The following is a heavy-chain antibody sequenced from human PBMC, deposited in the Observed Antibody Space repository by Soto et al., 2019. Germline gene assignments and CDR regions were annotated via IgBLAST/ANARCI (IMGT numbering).Heavy chain of an antibody. CDR1: GGSISSYY. CDR2: IYYSGST. D-gene: IGHD6-13*01. Sequence: PSETLSLTCTVSGGSISSYYWSWIRQPPGKGLEWIGYIYYSGSTNYNPSLKSRVTISVGTSKNQFSLKLSSVTAADTAVYYCARDNARIAAGSYHYYGMDVWGQGTTVTVSS. CDR3: ARDNARIAAGSYHYYGMDV. J-gene: IGHJ6*02. V-gene: IGHV4-59*01.